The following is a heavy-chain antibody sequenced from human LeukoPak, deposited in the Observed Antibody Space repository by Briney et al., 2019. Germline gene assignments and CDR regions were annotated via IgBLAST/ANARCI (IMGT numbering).Heavy chain of an antibody. D-gene: IGHD4-11*01. Sequence: PGGSLRLSCAASGFTFSSYAMHWVRQAPGKGLEYVSAISSNGGSTYYANSVKGRFTISRDNSKNTLYLQMGSLRAEDMAVYYCARVALLSKYSNYRSYYMDVWGKGTTVTVSS. CDR2: ISSNGGST. V-gene: IGHV3-64*01. CDR3: ARVALLSKYSNYRSYYMDV. J-gene: IGHJ6*03. CDR1: GFTFSSYA.